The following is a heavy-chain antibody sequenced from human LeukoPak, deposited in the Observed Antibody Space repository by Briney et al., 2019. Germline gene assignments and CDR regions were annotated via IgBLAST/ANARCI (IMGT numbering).Heavy chain of an antibody. CDR3: AREATWGLLGWGYYYYYYMDV. CDR2: IKQDGSEK. V-gene: IGHV3-7*01. J-gene: IGHJ6*03. Sequence: GGSLRLSCAASGFTFSSYAMHWVRQAPGKGLEWVANIKQDGSEKYYVDSVKGRFTISRDNAKNSLYLQMNSLRAEDTAVYYCAREATWGLLGWGYYYYYYMDVWGKGTTVTVSS. CDR1: GFTFSSYA. D-gene: IGHD1-26*01.